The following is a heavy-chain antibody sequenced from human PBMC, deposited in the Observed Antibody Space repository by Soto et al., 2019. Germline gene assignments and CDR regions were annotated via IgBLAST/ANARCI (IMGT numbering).Heavy chain of an antibody. CDR3: AREILGYCSSTSCPLDI. CDR1: GYTFTGYY. V-gene: IGHV1-2*04. Sequence: ASVKVSCKASGYTFTGYYMHWVRQAPGQGLEWMGWINPNSGGTNYAQKFQGWVTMTRDTSISTAYMELSRLRSDDTAVYYCAREILGYCSSTSCPLDIWGQGTMVTVSS. CDR2: INPNSGGT. J-gene: IGHJ3*02. D-gene: IGHD2-2*01.